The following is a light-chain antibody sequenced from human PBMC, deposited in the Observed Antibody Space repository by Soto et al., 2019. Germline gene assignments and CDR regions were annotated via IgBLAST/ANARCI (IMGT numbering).Light chain of an antibody. CDR1: QSISTY. J-gene: IGKJ2*01. V-gene: IGKV1-39*01. Sequence: DIQMTQSPSSLSASVGDRVTITCRASQSISTYLNWYQQKPGKAPKLLIYAASSLHSGVPSRFRGSGSGEKFTLTNNSLQPGSFATYSRQKSSECPDTFGQGNKVDIK. CDR3: QKSSECPDT. CDR2: AAS.